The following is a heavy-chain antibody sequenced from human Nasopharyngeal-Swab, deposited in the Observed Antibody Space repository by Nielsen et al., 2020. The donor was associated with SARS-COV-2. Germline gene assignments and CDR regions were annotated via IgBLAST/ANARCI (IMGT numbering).Heavy chain of an antibody. J-gene: IGHJ4*02. D-gene: IGHD1-26*01. CDR3: TRDIGGRAAY. CDR1: GYSFSRYW. V-gene: IGHV3-74*01. CDR2: IDEYGAIT. Sequence: GESLKISCAASGYSFSRYWMHWARQTPGDGLVWVSRIDEYGAITNYADSVEGRFTISRDNARNTLYLQMNSLRPEDTAVYYCTRDIGGRAAYWGQGTLVTVSS.